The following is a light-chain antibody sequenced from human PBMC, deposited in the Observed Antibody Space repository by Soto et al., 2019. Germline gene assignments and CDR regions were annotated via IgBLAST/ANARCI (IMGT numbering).Light chain of an antibody. CDR1: SSDVGGYNY. CDR2: EAS. Sequence: QSALTQPPSASGSPGQSVTISCTGTSSDVGGYNYVSWYQQHPGKAPKLMIYEASERPSGVSDRFSGSKSGNTASLTVSGLQADDEADYYCSSYAGSNNLVFGGGTKLTVL. CDR3: SSYAGSNNLV. J-gene: IGLJ3*02. V-gene: IGLV2-8*01.